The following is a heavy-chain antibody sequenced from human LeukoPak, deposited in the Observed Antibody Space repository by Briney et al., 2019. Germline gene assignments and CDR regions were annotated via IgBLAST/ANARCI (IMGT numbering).Heavy chain of an antibody. CDR1: GYSFTSYW. Sequence: PGESLKISCKGSGYSFTSYWIGWVRQMPGKGLEWMGIIYPGDSHTRYSPSFQGQVTISADKSISTAYLQWSSLKASDTAMYYCARGDYYDSSGLDYWGQGTLVTVSS. D-gene: IGHD3-22*01. V-gene: IGHV5-51*01. CDR2: IYPGDSHT. CDR3: ARGDYYDSSGLDY. J-gene: IGHJ4*02.